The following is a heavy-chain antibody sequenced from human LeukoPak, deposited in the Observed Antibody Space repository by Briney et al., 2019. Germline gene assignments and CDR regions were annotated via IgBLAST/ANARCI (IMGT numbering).Heavy chain of an antibody. CDR2: IYSGGST. CDR3: ARDAYDSSGYSRLDY. Sequence: GGSLRLSCAASGFTFSSYAMSWVRQAPGKGLEWVSVIYSGGSTYYADSVKGRFTISRDNSKNTLYLQMNSLRAEDTAVYYCARDAYDSSGYSRLDYWGQGTLVTVSS. CDR1: GFTFSSYA. V-gene: IGHV3-53*01. D-gene: IGHD3-22*01. J-gene: IGHJ4*02.